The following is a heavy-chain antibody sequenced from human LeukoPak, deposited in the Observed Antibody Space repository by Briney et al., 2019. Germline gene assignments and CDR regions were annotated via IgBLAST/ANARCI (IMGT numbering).Heavy chain of an antibody. J-gene: IGHJ4*02. V-gene: IGHV3-23*01. CDR1: GFTFSSHA. CDR3: TLADGGDTGDY. CDR2: VRDSGLRT. Sequence: GGSLRLSCAASGFTFSSHAMAWVRQAPGKGLEWVSAVRDSGLRTFYADSVTGRFAISRDNSRNTVFLQMNSLRAEDTGVYYCTLADGGDTGDYWGQGTLVTVSS. D-gene: IGHD2-21*02.